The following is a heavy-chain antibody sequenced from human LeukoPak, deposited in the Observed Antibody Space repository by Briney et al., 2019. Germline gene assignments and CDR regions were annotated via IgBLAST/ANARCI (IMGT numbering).Heavy chain of an antibody. Sequence: SETLSLTCTVSGGSISSYYWSWIRQPPGKGLEWIGYIYYSGSTNYNPSLKSRVTISLDTSKNQLSLRLSSVTDADTAVYYCARDIVYGDYRDAFDIWGQGTMVTVSS. CDR1: GGSISSYY. D-gene: IGHD4-17*01. CDR3: ARDIVYGDYRDAFDI. V-gene: IGHV4-59*01. J-gene: IGHJ3*02. CDR2: IYYSGST.